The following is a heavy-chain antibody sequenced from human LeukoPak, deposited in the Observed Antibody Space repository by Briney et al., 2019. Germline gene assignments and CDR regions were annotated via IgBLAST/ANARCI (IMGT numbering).Heavy chain of an antibody. D-gene: IGHD6-13*01. CDR3: ARGHSSIAAAFAFDI. CDR2: INHSGST. V-gene: IGHV4-34*01. CDR1: GGSFSGYY. J-gene: IGHJ3*02. Sequence: SETLPLTCAVYGGSFSGYYWSWIRQPPGKGLEWIGEINHSGSTNYNPSLKSRVTISVDTSKNQFSLKLSSVTAADTAVYYCARGHSSIAAAFAFDIWGQGTMVTVSS.